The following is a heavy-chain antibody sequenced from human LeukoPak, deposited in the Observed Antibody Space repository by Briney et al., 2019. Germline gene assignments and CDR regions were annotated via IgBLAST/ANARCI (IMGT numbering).Heavy chain of an antibody. Sequence: GESLKISCKGSGYSFASYWIAWVRQMPGKGLEWKGIIYPDASDTRYSPSFQGQVTISADKSISTAYLQWSGLKASDAAVYYCARLSSTSQPFDPWGQGTLVTVSS. CDR1: GYSFASYW. CDR2: IYPDASDT. D-gene: IGHD2-2*01. CDR3: ARLSSTSQPFDP. V-gene: IGHV5-51*01. J-gene: IGHJ5*02.